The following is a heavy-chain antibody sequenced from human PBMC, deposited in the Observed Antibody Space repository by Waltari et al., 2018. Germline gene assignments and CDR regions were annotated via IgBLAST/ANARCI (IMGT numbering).Heavy chain of an antibody. D-gene: IGHD3-22*01. Sequence: EVQLVESGGGLVQPGGSLRLSCAASGFTFSSYSMNWVRQAPGKGLEWVSYISSSSSTIYYADSGKGRFTISRDNAKNSLYLQMNSLRAEDTAVYYCVRDQSFYDSSERYFDYWGQGTLVTVSS. V-gene: IGHV3-48*04. J-gene: IGHJ4*02. CDR3: VRDQSFYDSSERYFDY. CDR2: ISSSSSTI. CDR1: GFTFSSYS.